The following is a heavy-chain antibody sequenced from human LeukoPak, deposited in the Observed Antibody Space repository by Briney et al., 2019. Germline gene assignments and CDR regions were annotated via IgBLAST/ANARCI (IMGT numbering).Heavy chain of an antibody. CDR2: INHSGST. D-gene: IGHD5-18*01. Sequence: SETLSLTCAVYGGSFSGYYGSWIRQPPGKGLEWIGEINHSGSTNYNPSLKSRVTISVDTSENQFSLKLSSVTAADTAVYYCARGWDTAMVFDYWGQGTLVTVSS. V-gene: IGHV4-34*01. CDR3: ARGWDTAMVFDY. CDR1: GGSFSGYY. J-gene: IGHJ4*02.